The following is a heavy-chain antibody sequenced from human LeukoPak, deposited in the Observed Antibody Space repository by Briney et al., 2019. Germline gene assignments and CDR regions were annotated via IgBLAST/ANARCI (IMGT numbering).Heavy chain of an antibody. J-gene: IGHJ6*03. CDR3: ASLDTAMVQRGYYYYMNV. D-gene: IGHD5-18*01. CDR2: IYSGGST. Sequence: PGGSLRLSCAASGFTVSSNYMSWVRQAPGKGLEWVSGIYSGGSTYYADSVKGRFTISRDNSKNTLYLQMNSLRAEDTAVYFCASLDTAMVQRGYYYYMNVWGKGTTVTVSS. V-gene: IGHV3-53*01. CDR1: GFTVSSNY.